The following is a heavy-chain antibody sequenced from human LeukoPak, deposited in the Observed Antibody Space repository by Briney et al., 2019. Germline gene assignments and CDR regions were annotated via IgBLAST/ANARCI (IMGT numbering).Heavy chain of an antibody. CDR1: GFTFRSDW. CDR2: IKQDGSEK. CDR3: ARDRGSYCSGGSCHFFDY. V-gene: IGHV3-7*01. J-gene: IGHJ4*02. Sequence: GGSLRLSCATSGFTFRSDWMSWVRQAPGKGLEWVANIKQDGSEKYYVDSVKGRFTISRDNAKNSLYLQMNSLRAEDTAVYYCARDRGSYCSGGSCHFFDYWGQGTLVTVSS. D-gene: IGHD2-15*01.